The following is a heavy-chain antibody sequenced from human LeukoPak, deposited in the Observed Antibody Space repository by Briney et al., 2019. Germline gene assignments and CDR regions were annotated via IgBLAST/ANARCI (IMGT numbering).Heavy chain of an antibody. CDR2: IYTSGST. Sequence: SETLSLTCTVSGGSISSYYWSWIRQPAGEGLEWIGRIYTSGSTNYNPSLKSRVTMSVDTSKNQFSLKLSSVTAADTAVYYCARDSVAATPFDYWGQGTLVTVSS. J-gene: IGHJ4*02. V-gene: IGHV4-4*07. CDR3: ARDSVAATPFDY. D-gene: IGHD2-15*01. CDR1: GGSISSYY.